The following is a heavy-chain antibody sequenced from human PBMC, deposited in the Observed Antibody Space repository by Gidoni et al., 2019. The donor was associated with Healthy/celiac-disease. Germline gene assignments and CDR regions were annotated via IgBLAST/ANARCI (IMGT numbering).Heavy chain of an antibody. CDR1: GGSISSSRYY. J-gene: IGHJ5*02. D-gene: IGHD5-18*01. Sequence: QLQLQESGPGLVKPSETLSLTCTVSGGSISSSRYYWGWIRQPPGKGLEWIGGIYYSGSTYYNPSLKSRVTISVDTSKNQFSLKLSSVTAADTAVYYGARWIQLWGYNWFDPWGQGTLVTVSS. CDR2: IYYSGST. CDR3: ARWIQLWGYNWFDP. V-gene: IGHV4-39*01.